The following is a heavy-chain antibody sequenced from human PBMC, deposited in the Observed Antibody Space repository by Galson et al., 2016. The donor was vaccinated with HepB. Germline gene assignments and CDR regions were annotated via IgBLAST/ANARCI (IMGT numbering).Heavy chain of an antibody. J-gene: IGHJ3*02. CDR2: ISYDGSNK. Sequence: SLRLSCAASGFTFSTYPMCWVRQAPGRGLEWVAVISYDGSNKNYADSVEGRFTISRDNFKNTLYLQMKSLRAEDTAVYYCARDRRYNWNYDWFGGGFDIWGQGTMVTVSS. CDR1: GFTFSTYP. CDR3: ARDRRYNWNYDWFGGGFDI. D-gene: IGHD1-7*01. V-gene: IGHV3-30-3*01.